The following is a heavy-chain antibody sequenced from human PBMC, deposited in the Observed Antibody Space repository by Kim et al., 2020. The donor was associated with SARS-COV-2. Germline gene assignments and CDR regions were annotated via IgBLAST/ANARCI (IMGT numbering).Heavy chain of an antibody. D-gene: IGHD3-16*01. Sequence: SETLSLTCTVSGGSISSGGYYWSWIRQHPGKGLEWIGYIYYSGSTYYNPSLKSRVTISVDTSKNQFSLKLSSVTAADTAVYYCARSRGGYFDLWGRGTLVTVSS. CDR3: ARSRGGYFDL. CDR2: IYYSGST. J-gene: IGHJ2*01. V-gene: IGHV4-31*03. CDR1: GGSISSGGYY.